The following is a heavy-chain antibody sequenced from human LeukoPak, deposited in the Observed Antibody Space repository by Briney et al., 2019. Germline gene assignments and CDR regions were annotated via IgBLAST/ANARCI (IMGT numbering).Heavy chain of an antibody. CDR2: IIPIFGIA. CDR1: GGTFSSYA. CDR3: ASKSRDGYNLPYYYSMDV. Sequence: SVKVSCKASGGTFSSYAISWVRQAPGQGLEWMGRIIPIFGIANYAQKFQGRVTITADKSTSTAYMELSSLRSEDTAVYYCASKSRDGYNLPYYYSMDVWGQGTTVTVSS. V-gene: IGHV1-69*04. J-gene: IGHJ6*02. D-gene: IGHD5-24*01.